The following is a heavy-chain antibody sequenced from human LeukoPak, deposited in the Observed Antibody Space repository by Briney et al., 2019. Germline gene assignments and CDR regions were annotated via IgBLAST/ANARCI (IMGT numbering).Heavy chain of an antibody. CDR1: GYTFTSYD. Sequence: ASVKVSCKASGYTFTSYDINWVRQATGQGLEWMGWMNPNSGNTGYAQRFQGRVTMTRNTSISTAYMELSSLRSEDTAVYYCASGRGSSSWYDYWGQGTLVTVSS. CDR3: ASGRGSSSWYDY. D-gene: IGHD6-13*01. CDR2: MNPNSGNT. V-gene: IGHV1-8*01. J-gene: IGHJ4*02.